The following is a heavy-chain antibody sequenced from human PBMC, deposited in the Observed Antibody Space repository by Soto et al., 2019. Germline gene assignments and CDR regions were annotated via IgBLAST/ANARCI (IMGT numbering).Heavy chain of an antibody. D-gene: IGHD6-13*01. V-gene: IGHV4-34*01. CDR2: INHSGGT. CDR3: ASNRFGYSSSGRWFDP. Sequence: SETLSLTCVVHSGSFSGYYWSWIRQPPGKGLEWIGEINHSGGTNYNPSLKSRITLSVDTSKNQFSLKLSSVTAADTAVYYCASNRFGYSSSGRWFDPWGQGTLVTVS. CDR1: SGSFSGYY. J-gene: IGHJ5*02.